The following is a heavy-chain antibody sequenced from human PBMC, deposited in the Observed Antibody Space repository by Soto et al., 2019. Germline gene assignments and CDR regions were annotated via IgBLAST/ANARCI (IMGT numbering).Heavy chain of an antibody. J-gene: IGHJ3*02. Sequence: GGSLRLSGAASGFTFSDYYMSWIRQAPGKGLEWVSYISSSGSTIYYADSMKGRFTISRDKAKNSLYLQMNSLRAEDTAVYYCARDYGDYVAAFDIWGQGTMVTVSS. D-gene: IGHD4-17*01. CDR1: GFTFSDYY. V-gene: IGHV3-11*01. CDR3: ARDYGDYVAAFDI. CDR2: ISSSGSTI.